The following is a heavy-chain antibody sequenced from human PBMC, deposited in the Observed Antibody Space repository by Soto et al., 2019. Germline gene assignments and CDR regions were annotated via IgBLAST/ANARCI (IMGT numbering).Heavy chain of an antibody. CDR2: ISYDGSNK. V-gene: IGHV3-30-3*01. D-gene: IGHD3-3*01. Sequence: QVQLVESGGGVVQPGRSLRLSCAASGFTFSSYAMHWVRQAPGKGLEWVAVISYDGSNKYYADSVKGRFTISRDNSKNTLYLQMNSLRAEDTAVYYCARDASAYYDFWSGYYTSLDYWGQGTLVTVSS. J-gene: IGHJ4*02. CDR3: ARDASAYYDFWSGYYTSLDY. CDR1: GFTFSSYA.